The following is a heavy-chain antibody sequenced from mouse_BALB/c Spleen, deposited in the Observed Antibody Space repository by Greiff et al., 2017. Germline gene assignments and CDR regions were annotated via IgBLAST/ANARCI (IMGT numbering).Heavy chain of an antibody. CDR3: APLSGPFAY. J-gene: IGHJ3*01. CDR1: GYTFSSYW. V-gene: IGHV1-9*01. D-gene: IGHD4-1*01. CDR2: ILPGSGST. Sequence: QVQLQQPGSELVRPGASVKLSCKASGYTFSSYWIEWVKQRPGHGLEWIGEILPGSGSTNYNEKFKGKATFTADTSSNTAYMQLSSLTSEDSAVYYCAPLSGPFAYWGQGTLVTVSA.